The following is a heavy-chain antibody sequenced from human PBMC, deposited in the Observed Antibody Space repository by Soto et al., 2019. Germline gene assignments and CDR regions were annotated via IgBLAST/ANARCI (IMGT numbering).Heavy chain of an antibody. D-gene: IGHD3-3*01. CDR2: IYYSGST. V-gene: IGHV4-31*03. CDR1: GGSISSGGYY. J-gene: IGHJ4*02. CDR3: ARGVYNTIFGVVSLDS. Sequence: SDTLSLTCTVSGGSISSGGYYWSWIRQHPGKGLEWIGYIYYSGSTYYNPSLKSRVTISVDTSKNQFSLKLSSMTAADTAVFYCARGVYNTIFGVVSLDSWCQGALVTVSS.